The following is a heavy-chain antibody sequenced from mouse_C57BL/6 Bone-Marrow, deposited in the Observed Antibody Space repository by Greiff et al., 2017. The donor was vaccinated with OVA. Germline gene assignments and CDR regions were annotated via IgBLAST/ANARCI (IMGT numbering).Heavy chain of an antibody. V-gene: IGHV1-76*01. CDR3: AIEGPTDY. CDR2: IYPGSGNT. J-gene: IGHJ2*01. Sequence: QVQLQQSGAELVRPGASVKLSCKASGYTFTDYYINWVKQRPGQGLEWIARIYPGSGNTYYNEKFKGKATLTVDKSSSTAYMQLSSLTSENSAVYYCAIEGPTDYRGQGTTLTVSS. CDR1: GYTFTDYY.